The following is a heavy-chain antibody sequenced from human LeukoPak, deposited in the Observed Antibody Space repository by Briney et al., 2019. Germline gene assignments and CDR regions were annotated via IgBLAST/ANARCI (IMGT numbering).Heavy chain of an antibody. CDR3: ARAPEPGSAWFDP. Sequence: PSETLSLTCTVSGGSISSSSYYWGWIRQPPGKGLEWIGSLYYSGSTHFHPSLKSRVTISVDTSKNQFSLKLSSVTATDTAVYYCARAPEPGSAWFDPWGQGTLVTVSS. D-gene: IGHD1-14*01. CDR1: GGSISSSSYY. J-gene: IGHJ5*02. V-gene: IGHV4-39*01. CDR2: LYYSGST.